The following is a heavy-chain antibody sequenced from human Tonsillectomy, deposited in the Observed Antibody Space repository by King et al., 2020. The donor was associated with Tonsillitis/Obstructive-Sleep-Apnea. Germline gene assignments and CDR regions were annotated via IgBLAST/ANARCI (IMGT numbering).Heavy chain of an antibody. J-gene: IGHJ6*02. V-gene: IGHV4-4*07. CDR3: ARGGGSGYYRDYYYGMDV. Sequence: VQLQESGPGLVKPSETLSLTCTVSGGSISSYYWSWIRQPAGKGLEWIGRIYTSGSTNYNPSLKSRVTMSVDTSKNQFSLKLSSVTAADTAVYYCARGGGSGYYRDYYYGMDVWDQGTTVTVSS. D-gene: IGHD3-3*01. CDR2: IYTSGST. CDR1: GGSISSYY.